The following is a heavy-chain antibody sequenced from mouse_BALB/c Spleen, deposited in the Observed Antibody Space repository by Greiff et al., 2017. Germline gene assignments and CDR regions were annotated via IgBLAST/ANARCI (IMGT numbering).Heavy chain of an antibody. Sequence: EVQLQQSGPGLVKPSQSLSLTSTVTGYSITSDYAWNWIRQFPGNKLEWMGYISYSGSTSYNPSLKSRISITRDTSKNQFFLQLNSVTTEDTATYYCAREGYGTMDYWGQGTSVTVSS. D-gene: IGHD1-1*01. V-gene: IGHV3-2*02. CDR2: ISYSGST. J-gene: IGHJ4*01. CDR1: GYSITSDYA. CDR3: AREGYGTMDY.